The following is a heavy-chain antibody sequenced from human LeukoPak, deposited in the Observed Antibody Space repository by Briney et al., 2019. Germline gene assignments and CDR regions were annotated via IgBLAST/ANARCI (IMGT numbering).Heavy chain of an antibody. Sequence: SETLSLTCTVSGGSTSSYYWSWIRQPPGKGLEWIGYIYYSGSTNYNPSLKSRVTISVDTSKNQFSLKLSSVTAADTAVYYCARDRMAATYLGDWYFDLWGRGTLVTVSS. CDR3: ARDRMAATYLGDWYFDL. CDR1: GGSTSSYY. D-gene: IGHD2-15*01. V-gene: IGHV4-59*01. J-gene: IGHJ2*01. CDR2: IYYSGST.